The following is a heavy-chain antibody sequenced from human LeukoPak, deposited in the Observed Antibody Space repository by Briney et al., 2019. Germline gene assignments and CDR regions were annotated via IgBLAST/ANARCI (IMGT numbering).Heavy chain of an antibody. CDR3: ARDKGAPFDY. CDR1: GGSFSGYY. Sequence: PSETLSLTCAVYGGSFSGYYWSWIRQPPGKGLEWIGRIYTSGSTNYNPSLKSRVTMSVDTSKNQFSLKLSSVTAADTAVYYCARDKGAPFDYWGQGTLVTVSS. V-gene: IGHV4-59*10. CDR2: IYTSGST. J-gene: IGHJ4*02.